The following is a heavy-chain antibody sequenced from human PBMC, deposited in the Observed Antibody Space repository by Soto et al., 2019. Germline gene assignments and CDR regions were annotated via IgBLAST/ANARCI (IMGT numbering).Heavy chain of an antibody. J-gene: IGHJ4*02. CDR1: GFTFSSYG. Sequence: QVQLVESGGGVVQPGRSLRLSCAASGFTFSSYGMHWVRQAPGKGLEWVAVISYEGSNKYYADSVKGRFTISSDNSKNTLNLQINSLRAEDTAVYYCAKDLPRGRATSPDYWGQGTLVTVAA. CDR3: AKDLPRGRATSPDY. V-gene: IGHV3-30*18. CDR2: ISYEGSNK. D-gene: IGHD3-16*01.